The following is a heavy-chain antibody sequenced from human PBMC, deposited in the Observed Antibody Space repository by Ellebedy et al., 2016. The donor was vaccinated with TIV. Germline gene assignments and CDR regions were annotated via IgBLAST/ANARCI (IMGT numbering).Heavy chain of an antibody. D-gene: IGHD6-6*01. V-gene: IGHV5-51*01. Sequence: GESLKISCKGSGYSFTSYWIGWVRQMPGKGLEWMGIIYPGDSDTRYSPSFQGQVTISADKSISTAYLQWSSLKASDTAMYYCARQRYSSSRPSYNWFDPWGQGTLVTVSS. CDR1: GYSFTSYW. J-gene: IGHJ5*02. CDR2: IYPGDSDT. CDR3: ARQRYSSSRPSYNWFDP.